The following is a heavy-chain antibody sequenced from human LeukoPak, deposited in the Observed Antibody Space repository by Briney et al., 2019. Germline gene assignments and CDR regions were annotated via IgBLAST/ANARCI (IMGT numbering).Heavy chain of an antibody. Sequence: ASVKVSCKASGYTFTDYDINWVRQATGQGLEWMGWMNPNSGNTGYAQKFQGRVTMTRNSSINTAYMELSSLRYEDTAVYYCARYDYVWGSYRYWGQGTLVTVSS. CDR3: ARYDYVWGSYRY. D-gene: IGHD3-16*02. CDR2: MNPNSGNT. CDR1: GYTFTDYD. V-gene: IGHV1-8*01. J-gene: IGHJ4*02.